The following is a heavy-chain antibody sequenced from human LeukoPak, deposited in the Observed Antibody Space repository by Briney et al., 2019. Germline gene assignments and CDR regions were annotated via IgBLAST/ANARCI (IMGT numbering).Heavy chain of an antibody. CDR2: ISHSGST. J-gene: IGHJ3*02. Sequence: SETLSLTCAVYGGSFSAYYWSWLRQPPGKGLEGIGQISHSGSTKYNPSLKNRVTISVDTSKNHFSLRLSSVTAADTAVYYCARRADIVVVVTAIAAFDIWGQGTMVTVSS. D-gene: IGHD2-15*01. V-gene: IGHV4-34*01. CDR1: GGSFSAYY. CDR3: ARRADIVVVVTAIAAFDI.